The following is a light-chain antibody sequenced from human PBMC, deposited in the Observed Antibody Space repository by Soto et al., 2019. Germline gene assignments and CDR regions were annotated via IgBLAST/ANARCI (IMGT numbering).Light chain of an antibody. V-gene: IGLV2-11*02. CDR3: CSYAGNYTVV. Sequence: QSALTQPRSVSGSPGQSVTISCTGTTSDVGAYNYVSWYRQHPGKAPKVMIYDVNKRPSGVPDRFSGSKSGNTASLTISGLQAEDEADYHCCSYAGNYTVVVGGGTKLTVL. J-gene: IGLJ2*01. CDR1: TSDVGAYNY. CDR2: DVN.